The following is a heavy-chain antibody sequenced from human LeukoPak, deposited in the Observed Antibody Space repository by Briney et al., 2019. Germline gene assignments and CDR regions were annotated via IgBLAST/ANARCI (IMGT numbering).Heavy chain of an antibody. CDR1: GYTFNNYN. D-gene: IGHD6-19*01. V-gene: IGHV1-8*03. CDR3: ARGRPAGRDWYFDL. CDR2: MNPNSGNT. J-gene: IGHJ2*01. Sequence: ASVKVSCKASGYTFNNYNINWVRQATGQGLEWMGWMNPNSGNTGSTQKFQDRVTITRNTSISTAYMELGSLRSEDTAVYYCARGRPAGRDWYFDLWGRGTLVTVSS.